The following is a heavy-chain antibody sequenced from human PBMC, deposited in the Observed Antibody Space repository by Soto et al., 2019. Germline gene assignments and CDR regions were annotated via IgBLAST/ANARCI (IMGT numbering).Heavy chain of an antibody. Sequence: PSETLSLTCTVSGGSISSGGYYWSWIRQHPGKGLKWIGYIYYSGSTYYNPSLKSRVTISVDTSKNQFSLKLSSVTAADTAVYYCAREGSSSNWFDPWGQGTLVTVSS. CDR3: AREGSSSNWFDP. V-gene: IGHV4-31*03. J-gene: IGHJ5*02. CDR1: GGSISSGGYY. D-gene: IGHD6-6*01. CDR2: IYYSGST.